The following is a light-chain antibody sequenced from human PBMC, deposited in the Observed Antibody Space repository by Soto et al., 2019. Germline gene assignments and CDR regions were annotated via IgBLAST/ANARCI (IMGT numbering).Light chain of an antibody. CDR3: QQYTIYPLT. V-gene: IGKV1D-16*01. J-gene: IGKJ4*01. CDR2: AAS. Sequence: DVQMTQSPSSLSASVGDRVTITCRASQDINSWLAWYQQKPGNAPKSLIYAASSLQTGVPSRFSGSASGTHFTLTISNLQPEDSATYYCQQYTIYPLTVGGGTKVEIK. CDR1: QDINSW.